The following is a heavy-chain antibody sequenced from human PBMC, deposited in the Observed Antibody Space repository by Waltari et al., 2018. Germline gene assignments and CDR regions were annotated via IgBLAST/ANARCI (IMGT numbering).Heavy chain of an antibody. V-gene: IGHV1-18*01. J-gene: IGHJ5*02. CDR2: ISAYNSHT. D-gene: IGHD3-10*01. CDR3: ARLFYGSGTYDGWFDP. Sequence: QAQLVQSGAEVKMPGASVRVSCKASGYTFPNFGISWVRQAPGQGLEWMGWISAYNSHTNYAQNLQGRVSMTIDTSTRTVYMELRSLRSDDTAVYYCARLFYGSGTYDGWFDPWGQGTLVTVSS. CDR1: GYTFPNFG.